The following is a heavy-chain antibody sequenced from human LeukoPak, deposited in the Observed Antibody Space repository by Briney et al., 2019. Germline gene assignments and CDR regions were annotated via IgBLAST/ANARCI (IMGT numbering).Heavy chain of an antibody. CDR1: GGSISSYY. Sequence: PSETLSLTCTVSGGSISSYYWNWIRQPPGKGLEWIGYIYYSGSTNYNPSLKSRVTISVDTSKNQFSLKLSSVTAADTAVYYCARSLNYDILTGYPYFDYWGQGTLVTVSS. CDR2: IYYSGST. CDR3: ARSLNYDILTGYPYFDY. V-gene: IGHV4-59*01. J-gene: IGHJ4*02. D-gene: IGHD3-9*01.